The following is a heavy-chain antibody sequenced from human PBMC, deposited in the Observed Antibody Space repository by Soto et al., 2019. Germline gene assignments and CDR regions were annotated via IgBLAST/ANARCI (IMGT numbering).Heavy chain of an antibody. CDR1: GFTFSSYA. Sequence: EVQLLESGGGLVQPGGSLRLSCAASGFTFSSYAMSWVRQAPGKGLEWVSAISGSGGSTYYADSVKGRFTISRDNSKNTLYLQMNSMRAEDTAVYYCAKWRWPGYYFDYWGQGTLVTVSS. CDR2: ISGSGGST. V-gene: IGHV3-23*01. D-gene: IGHD2-15*01. CDR3: AKWRWPGYYFDY. J-gene: IGHJ4*02.